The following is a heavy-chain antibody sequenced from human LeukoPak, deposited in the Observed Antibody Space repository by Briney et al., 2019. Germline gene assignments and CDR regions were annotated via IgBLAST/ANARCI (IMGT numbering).Heavy chain of an antibody. D-gene: IGHD6-19*01. CDR1: GFTFSSYA. Sequence: GGSLRLSCAASGFTFSSYAMYWFRQAPGKGLEGVSGIFGSGGSTHYADSVKGRFTISRDNSKNTVYLQMNSLRAADTAVYYGAKTTTGYGSGRFPGWPVDYWGQGTLVNVSS. CDR3: AKTTTGYGSGRFPGWPVDY. V-gene: IGHV3-23*01. CDR2: IFGSGGST. J-gene: IGHJ4*02.